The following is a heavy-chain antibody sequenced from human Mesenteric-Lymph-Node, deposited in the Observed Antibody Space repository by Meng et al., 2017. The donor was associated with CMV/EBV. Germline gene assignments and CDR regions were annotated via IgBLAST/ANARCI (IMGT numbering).Heavy chain of an antibody. D-gene: IGHD6-19*01. CDR3: ARLRTSGWYQRGRYYFDY. J-gene: IGHJ4*02. Sequence: SETLSLTCTVSGYSISSGYYWAWIWQPPGKGLEWIGSIYHSGKTYYNPSLKSRVTISVDTSKNQFSLKLSSVTAADTAVYYCARLRTSGWYQRGRYYFDYWGQGTLVTVSS. V-gene: IGHV4-38-2*02. CDR1: GYSISSGYY. CDR2: IYHSGKT.